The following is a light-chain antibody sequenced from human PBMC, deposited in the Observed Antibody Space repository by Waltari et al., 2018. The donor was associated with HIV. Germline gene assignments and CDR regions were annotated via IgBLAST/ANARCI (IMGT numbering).Light chain of an antibody. CDR1: KLGQKY. J-gene: IGLJ2*01. Sequence: YELTQPPPVSVSPGQTANITCSGDKLGQKYAHWYQQKSGQSPVLLIYEDSKRRSGIPERFSGSISGDTATLTISGTQAEDEADYHCQAWDRSTVIFAGGTKLTVL. CDR3: QAWDRSTVI. V-gene: IGLV3-1*01. CDR2: EDS.